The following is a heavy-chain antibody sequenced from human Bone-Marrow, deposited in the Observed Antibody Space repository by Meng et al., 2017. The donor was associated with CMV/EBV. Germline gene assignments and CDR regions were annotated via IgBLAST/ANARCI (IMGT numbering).Heavy chain of an antibody. J-gene: IGHJ5*02. CDR3: ARDRQGARNWFDP. D-gene: IGHD5-12*01. V-gene: IGHV4-4*02. CDR1: RCSVSGSGS. CDR2: IYHGGST. Sequence: CPVPRCSVSGSGSWGWVRQPPGEGLEWIGEIYHGGSTPYDPSLKRRVTISVDKSKNQFSLKLSSVTAADTAVYYCARDRQGARNWFDPWGQGTLVTVSS.